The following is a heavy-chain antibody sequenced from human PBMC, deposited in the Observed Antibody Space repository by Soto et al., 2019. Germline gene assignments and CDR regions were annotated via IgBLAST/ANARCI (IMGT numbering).Heavy chain of an antibody. CDR3: AKRTGGTANGLDF. CDR1: GFSFGDYA. Sequence: MPLVESGGDLVQPGRSLRLSCAASGFSFGDYAMHWVRQAPGKGLEWVSGISWKRASIGYADSVKGRFIISRDNAKNSLYLQLNSLRAEDTALYYCAKRTGGTANGLDFWGQGTTVTVSS. J-gene: IGHJ6*02. CDR2: ISWKRASI. V-gene: IGHV3-9*01. D-gene: IGHD2-21*02.